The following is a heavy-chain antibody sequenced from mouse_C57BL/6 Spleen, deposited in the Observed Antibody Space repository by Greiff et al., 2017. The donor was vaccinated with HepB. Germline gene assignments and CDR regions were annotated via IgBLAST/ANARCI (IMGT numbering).Heavy chain of an antibody. CDR3: ARSIYYYGSDWYFDV. Sequence: EVMLVESGPELVKPGASVKIPCKASGYTFTDYNMDWVKQSHGKSLEWIGDINPNNGGTIYNQKFKGKATLTVDKSSSTAYMELRSLTSEDTAVYYCARSIYYYGSDWYFDVWGTGTTVTVSS. J-gene: IGHJ1*03. CDR1: GYTFTDYN. V-gene: IGHV1-18*01. D-gene: IGHD1-1*01. CDR2: INPNNGGT.